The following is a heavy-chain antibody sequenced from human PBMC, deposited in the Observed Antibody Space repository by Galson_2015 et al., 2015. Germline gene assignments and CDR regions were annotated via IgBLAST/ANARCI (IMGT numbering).Heavy chain of an antibody. CDR3: ARGPIASVVVVAATNHWGGTFDY. CDR2: INPSGGST. Sequence: SVKVSCKASGYTFTSYYMHWVRQAPGQGLEWMGIINPSGGSTSYAQKFQGRVTMTRDTSTSTVYMELSSLRSEDTAVYYCARGPIASVVVVAATNHWGGTFDYWGQGTLVTVSS. V-gene: IGHV1-46*01. D-gene: IGHD2-15*01. CDR1: GYTFTSYY. J-gene: IGHJ4*02.